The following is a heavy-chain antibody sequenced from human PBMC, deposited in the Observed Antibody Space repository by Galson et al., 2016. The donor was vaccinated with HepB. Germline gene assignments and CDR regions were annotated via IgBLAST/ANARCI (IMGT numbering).Heavy chain of an antibody. D-gene: IGHD3-9*01. CDR3: ARQGPLRYFDWSPYV. J-gene: IGHJ6*02. V-gene: IGHV4-39*01. CDR1: GGSISSSTYY. CDR2: ISYRGST. Sequence: SETLSLTCSVSGGSISSSTYYWGWIRQPPGKGLEWIGSISYRGSTYYNTSLRSRLTISVDTSKNQLSLKLSSVTAADTAVYYCARQGPLRYFDWSPYVWGQGTTVTVSS.